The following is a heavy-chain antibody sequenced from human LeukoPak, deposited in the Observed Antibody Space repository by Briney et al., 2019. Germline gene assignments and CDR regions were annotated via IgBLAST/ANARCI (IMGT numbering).Heavy chain of an antibody. CDR3: ARDYGGKFDC. CDR2: VYNSGT. D-gene: IGHD4-23*01. Sequence: SETLSLTCTVSGGSIRNFYWSWIRQTPGKGLEWIGYVYNSGTNYNPSLKSRVTISMDTSKNQFSLDLNSVTAADTAVYYCARDYGGKFDCWGQGTLVTVSS. V-gene: IGHV4-59*01. J-gene: IGHJ4*02. CDR1: GGSIRNFY.